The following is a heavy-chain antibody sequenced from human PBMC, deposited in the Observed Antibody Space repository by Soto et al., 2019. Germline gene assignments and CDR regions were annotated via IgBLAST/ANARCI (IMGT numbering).Heavy chain of an antibody. CDR2: TGTRRKYT. D-gene: IGHD3-9*01. CDR1: GYALRYYI. J-gene: IGHJ3*02. V-gene: IGHV3-48*02. CDR3: VRDRDWAFDI. Sequence: PGGSLRLSCAASGYALRYYIMNWVRQAPGKGLEWVSYTGTRRKYTFYADSVRGRFTISRDDARNSVYLQLNSLRDEDTAVYYCVRDRDWAFDIWGQGTMVTVSS.